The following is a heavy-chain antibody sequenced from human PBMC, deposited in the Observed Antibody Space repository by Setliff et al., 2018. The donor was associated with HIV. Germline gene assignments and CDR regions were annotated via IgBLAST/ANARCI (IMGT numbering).Heavy chain of an antibody. Sequence: SETLSLTCTVSGDSLAGSHYSWGWVRQPPGQGLEWLGNLFHTGSSYFNPSLKSRLTMSVDTSKNQFSLSLISMTAADSAVYYCARLGDNSDWRSNYFFYYMDVWGKGTTVT. CDR1: GDSLAGSHYS. D-gene: IGHD3-22*01. V-gene: IGHV4-39*01. CDR2: LFHTGSS. CDR3: ARLGDNSDWRSNYFFYYMDV. J-gene: IGHJ6*03.